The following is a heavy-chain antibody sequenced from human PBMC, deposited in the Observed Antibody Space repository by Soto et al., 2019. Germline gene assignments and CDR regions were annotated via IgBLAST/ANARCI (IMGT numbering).Heavy chain of an antibody. J-gene: IGHJ4*02. CDR2: IKSRTAGETT. D-gene: IGHD1-26*01. V-gene: IGHV3-15*01. CDR3: ATDPGQWELQDF. Sequence: EVQLVESGGSFVKPGGSLRLSCAASGFSFTKAWMSWVRLAPGRGLEWVGRIKSRTAGETTEYLATVKGRFSISRDDSKNMLYLQMNSLSIDDTAVYYCATDPGQWELQDFWGRGTLVTVSS. CDR1: GFSFTKAW.